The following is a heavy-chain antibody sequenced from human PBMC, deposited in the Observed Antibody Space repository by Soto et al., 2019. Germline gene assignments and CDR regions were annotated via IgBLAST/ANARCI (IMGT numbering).Heavy chain of an antibody. CDR2: IWSDGSSK. CDR1: GIRFSASG. J-gene: IGHJ4*02. CDR3: ARDADIPYGDYVAYFDY. Sequence: QVQLVESGGGVVQPGESLRLSCEASGIRFSASGMHWVRQAPGQGLEWVAMIWSDGSSKYYADSVKGRFTISRDNSKNTLFLQMNSLRVEDTALYFCARDADIPYGDYVAYFDYWGQGTLVTVSS. V-gene: IGHV3-33*01. D-gene: IGHD4-17*01.